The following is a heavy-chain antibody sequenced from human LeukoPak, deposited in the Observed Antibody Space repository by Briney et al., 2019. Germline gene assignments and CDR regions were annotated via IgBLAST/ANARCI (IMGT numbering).Heavy chain of an antibody. V-gene: IGHV3-53*01. CDR2: TYSAGST. J-gene: IGHJ6*03. Sequence: AGGSLRLSCAASGFTVSSNFMSWVRQAPGKGLEWVSITYSAGSTYYSDSVKGRSTISRDNSKNTLDLQMNSLGVEDTAVYYCARVRTDYDFWSGYRYYYYYMDVWGKGTTVTVSS. D-gene: IGHD3-3*01. CDR3: ARVRTDYDFWSGYRYYYYYMDV. CDR1: GFTVSSNF.